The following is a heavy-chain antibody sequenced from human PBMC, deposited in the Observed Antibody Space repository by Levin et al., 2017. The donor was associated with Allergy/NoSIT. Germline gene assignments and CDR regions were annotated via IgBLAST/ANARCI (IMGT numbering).Heavy chain of an antibody. CDR1: GYTFTSYY. V-gene: IGHV1-46*01. D-gene: IGHD6-13*01. CDR3: ARDPKNSSSWYASSPLI. CDR2: INPSGGST. J-gene: IGHJ3*02. Sequence: ASVKVSCKASGYTFTSYYMHWVRQAPGQGLEWMGIINPSGGSTSYAQKFQGRVTMTRDTSTSTVYMELSSLRSEDTAVYYCARDPKNSSSWYASSPLIWGQGTMVTVSS.